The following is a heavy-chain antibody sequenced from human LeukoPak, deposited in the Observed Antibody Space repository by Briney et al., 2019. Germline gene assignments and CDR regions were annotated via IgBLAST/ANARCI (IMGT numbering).Heavy chain of an antibody. V-gene: IGHV3-30-3*01. Sequence: GSLRLSCAASGFNFSSHAMYWARQAPDKGLEWVTFISYDGSVKSYADSVRGRFTISRDNSKNTLSLQMNSLRGEDTAVYYCARGICSSTSCPTFYWGQGTLVTVSS. CDR2: ISYDGSVK. J-gene: IGHJ4*02. D-gene: IGHD2-2*01. CDR3: ARGICSSTSCPTFY. CDR1: GFNFSSHA.